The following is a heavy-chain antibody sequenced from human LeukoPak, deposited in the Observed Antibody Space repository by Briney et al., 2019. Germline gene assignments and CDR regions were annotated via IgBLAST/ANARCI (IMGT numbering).Heavy chain of an antibody. CDR3: ARRAIDYGGNSADL. V-gene: IGHV4-61*02. D-gene: IGHD4-23*01. J-gene: IGHJ2*01. CDR1: GYSISGGYY. CDR2: IYTSGST. Sequence: SETLSLTCIVSGYSISGGYYWDWIRQPAGKGLEWIGRIYTSGSTNYNPSLKSRVTISVDTSKNQFSLNLSSVTAADTAVYYCARRAIDYGGNSADLWGRGTLVTVSS.